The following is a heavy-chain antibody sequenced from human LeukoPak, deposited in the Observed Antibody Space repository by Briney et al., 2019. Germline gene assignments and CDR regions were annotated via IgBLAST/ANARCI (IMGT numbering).Heavy chain of an antibody. CDR2: IGGSGGTT. CDR1: GFTFSSYA. V-gene: IGHV3-23*01. D-gene: IGHD2-2*01. Sequence: GGSLRLSCAASGFTFSSYAMSWVRQAPGKGLEWVSGIGGSGGTTYCADSVKGRFTISRDNSKNTLYLQINTLRPEDTAMYYCAKAIVAGAPGRFDYWGQGTLVTVSS. J-gene: IGHJ4*02. CDR3: AKAIVAGAPGRFDY.